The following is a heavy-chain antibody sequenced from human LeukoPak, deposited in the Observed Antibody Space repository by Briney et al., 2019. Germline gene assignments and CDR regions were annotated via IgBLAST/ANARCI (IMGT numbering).Heavy chain of an antibody. J-gene: IGHJ4*02. Sequence: PSETLSLTCAVYGGSFSGYYWSWIRQPPGKGLEWIGEINHSGSTNYNPSLKSRVTISVDTSKNQFSLKLSSVTAADTAVYYCARQSRGLPPPRGYWGQGTLVTVSS. V-gene: IGHV4-34*01. D-gene: IGHD3-10*01. CDR3: ARQSRGLPPPRGY. CDR1: GGSFSGYY. CDR2: INHSGST.